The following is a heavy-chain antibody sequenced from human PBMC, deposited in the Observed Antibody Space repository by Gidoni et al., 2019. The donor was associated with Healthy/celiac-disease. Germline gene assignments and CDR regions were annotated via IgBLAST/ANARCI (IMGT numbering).Heavy chain of an antibody. Sequence: QLQLQESGPGLVKPSETLSLTCTVSGGSISSSSSYWGWIRQPPGKGLEWIGSIYYSGSTYYNPSLKSRVTISVDTSKNQFSLKLSSVTAADTAVYYCARQPLIGFSSYYYYGMDVWGQGTTVTVSS. CDR2: IYYSGST. V-gene: IGHV4-39*01. CDR1: GGSISSSSSY. J-gene: IGHJ6*02. D-gene: IGHD5-18*01. CDR3: ARQPLIGFSSYYYYGMDV.